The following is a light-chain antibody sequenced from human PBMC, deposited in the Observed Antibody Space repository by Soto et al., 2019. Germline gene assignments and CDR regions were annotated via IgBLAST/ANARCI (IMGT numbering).Light chain of an antibody. V-gene: IGLV3-21*02. CDR3: QVFDSSSDHVWV. CDR1: NIGSKS. Sequence: SYELTQPPSVSVAPGQTAVITCGGNNIGSKSVHWYQQRSGQAPVLVLYDDDDRPSGIPGRFSGSNSGNTATLTISRVEAGDEADYYCQVFDSSSDHVWVFGVGTKVTVL. CDR2: DDD. J-gene: IGLJ3*02.